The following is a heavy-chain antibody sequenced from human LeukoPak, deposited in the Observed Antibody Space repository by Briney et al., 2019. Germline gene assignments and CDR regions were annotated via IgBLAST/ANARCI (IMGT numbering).Heavy chain of an antibody. D-gene: IGHD3-10*01. V-gene: IGHV3-30*04. CDR3: AEGGYGSGSYYFY. Sequence: PGRSLRLSCAASGFTFSSYAMHWVRQAPGKGLEWVAVISYDGSNKYYADSVKGRFTISRDNSKTTLYLQMNSLRAEDTAVYYCAEGGYGSGSYYFYWGQGTLVTVSS. J-gene: IGHJ4*02. CDR2: ISYDGSNK. CDR1: GFTFSSYA.